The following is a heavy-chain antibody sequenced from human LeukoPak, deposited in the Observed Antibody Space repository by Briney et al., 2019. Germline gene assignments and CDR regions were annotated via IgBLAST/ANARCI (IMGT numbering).Heavy chain of an antibody. Sequence: GESLKISCKGSGYSFTSYWIGWVRQMPGKGLEWMGIIYPGDSDTRYSPSFQGQVTISADKSISTAYLQWSSLKASDTAMYYCASHRAILTGYWHAFDIWGQGTMVTVSS. CDR1: GYSFTSYW. CDR2: IYPGDSDT. CDR3: ASHRAILTGYWHAFDI. D-gene: IGHD3-9*01. V-gene: IGHV5-51*01. J-gene: IGHJ3*02.